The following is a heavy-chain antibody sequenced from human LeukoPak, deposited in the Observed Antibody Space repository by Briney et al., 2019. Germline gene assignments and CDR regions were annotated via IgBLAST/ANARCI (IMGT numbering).Heavy chain of an antibody. D-gene: IGHD6-19*01. Sequence: ASVKDSCKASGVTFSSYAISWGRQAPGQGLEWMGGIIPIFGTANYAQKFQGRVTTTADASTSTAYMELCSLRSEDTAVYYCARDRDDSSGKFDYWGQGTLVTVSS. J-gene: IGHJ4*02. CDR1: GVTFSSYA. V-gene: IGHV1-69*01. CDR2: IIPIFGTA. CDR3: ARDRDDSSGKFDY.